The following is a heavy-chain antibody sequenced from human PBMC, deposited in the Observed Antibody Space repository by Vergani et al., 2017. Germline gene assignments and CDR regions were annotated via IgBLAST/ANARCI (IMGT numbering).Heavy chain of an antibody. CDR3: ARDSPYGSGRLWYNS. Sequence: QVQLVQSGAEVKKPGASVKVSCKASGYTFTSFGFSWVRQAPGQGLEWMGWITSYNGNTNYAQNLQGRVTMTTDTSTSTAYMELRSLRSDDTAVYYCARDSPYGSGRLWYNSWGQGTRFTVSS. CDR2: ITSYNGNT. CDR1: GYTFTSFG. D-gene: IGHD3-10*01. J-gene: IGHJ5*02. V-gene: IGHV1-18*01.